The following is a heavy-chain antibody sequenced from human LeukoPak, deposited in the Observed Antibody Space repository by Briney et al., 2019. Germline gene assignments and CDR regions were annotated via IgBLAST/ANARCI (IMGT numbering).Heavy chain of an antibody. CDR1: GGSFSGYY. CDR2: INHSGST. Sequence: PSETLPLTCAVYGGSFSGYYWSWIRQPPGKGLEWIGEINHSGSTNYNPSLKSRVTISVDTSKNQFSLKLSSVTAADTAVYYCARAASDYYDSSGYTDLFDYWGQGTLVTVSS. CDR3: ARAASDYYDSSGYTDLFDY. D-gene: IGHD3-22*01. J-gene: IGHJ4*02. V-gene: IGHV4-34*01.